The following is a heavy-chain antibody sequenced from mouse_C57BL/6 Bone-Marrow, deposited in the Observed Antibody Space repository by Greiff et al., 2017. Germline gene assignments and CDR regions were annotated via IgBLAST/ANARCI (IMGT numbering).Heavy chain of an antibody. J-gene: IGHJ2*01. CDR3: SRSSNFFYYFDY. V-gene: IGHV1-47*01. Sequence: VKLMESGAELVKPGASVKMSCKASGYTFTTYSIEWVKQNPGQSLEWIGNFHPSDGATKYNEKFKGKATLTVDKSSNTVYLELSRLTADDSAVYCASRSSNFFYYFDYWGQGTTVTVSS. D-gene: IGHD2-5*01. CDR1: GYTFTTYS. CDR2: FHPSDGAT.